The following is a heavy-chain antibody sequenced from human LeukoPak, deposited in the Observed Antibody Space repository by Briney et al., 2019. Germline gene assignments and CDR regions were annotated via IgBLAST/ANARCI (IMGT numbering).Heavy chain of an antibody. D-gene: IGHD6-19*01. V-gene: IGHV3-9*01. CDR1: GFTFSSYW. CDR3: AKVRTPQWLVNREIDY. J-gene: IGHJ4*02. Sequence: LPGGSLRLSCAASGFTFSSYWMSWVRQAPGKGLEWVSGISWNSGSIGYADSVKGRFTISRDNAKNSLYLQMNSLRAEDTALYYCAKVRTPQWLVNREIDYWGQGTLVTVSS. CDR2: ISWNSGSI.